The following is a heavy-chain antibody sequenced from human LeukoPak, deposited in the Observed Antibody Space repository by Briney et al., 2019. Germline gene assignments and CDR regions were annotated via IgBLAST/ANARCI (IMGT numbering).Heavy chain of an antibody. V-gene: IGHV3-30*04. Sequence: GGSLKLSCAASGRMLITDNMHWVRHAPRKGRGWVSMISADESDITNTYSVKGRVTTSRDNSTNTLYFQMTSLRPQDTALYHFLSKDGHTFLDAFDIWGQGTLLIVSS. CDR3: LSKDGHTFLDAFDI. CDR2: ISADESDI. J-gene: IGHJ3*02. D-gene: IGHD5-24*01. CDR1: GRMLITDN.